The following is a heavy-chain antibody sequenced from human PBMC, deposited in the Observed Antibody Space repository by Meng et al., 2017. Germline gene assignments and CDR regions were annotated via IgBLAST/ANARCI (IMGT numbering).Heavy chain of an antibody. CDR1: GLTFSSYS. CDR2: ISSSSSYI. D-gene: IGHD3-22*01. V-gene: IGHV3-21*01. CDR3: ARGGEYYYDSSGYPWVAFDI. Sequence: GESLKISCAASGLTFSSYSMNWVRQAPGKGLEWVSSISSSSSYIYYADSVKGRFTISRDNAKNSLYLQMNSLRAEDTAVYYCARGGEYYYDSSGYPWVAFDIWGQGTMVTVSS. J-gene: IGHJ3*02.